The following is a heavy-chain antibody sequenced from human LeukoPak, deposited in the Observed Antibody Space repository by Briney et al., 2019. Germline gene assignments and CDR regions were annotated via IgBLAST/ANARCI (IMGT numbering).Heavy chain of an antibody. CDR2: IWSDGSNK. D-gene: IGHD5-18*01. V-gene: IGHV3-33*01. CDR3: ARDACGHTYGCIYWYFDL. Sequence: PGRSLRLSCAASGFTFSSYVMHWVRQAPGKGLEWVAVIWSDGSNKYYADSVKGRFTISRDNSKNTLFLQMNTLRAEDTAVYYCARDACGHTYGCIYWYFDLWGRGTLVTASS. J-gene: IGHJ2*01. CDR1: GFTFSSYV.